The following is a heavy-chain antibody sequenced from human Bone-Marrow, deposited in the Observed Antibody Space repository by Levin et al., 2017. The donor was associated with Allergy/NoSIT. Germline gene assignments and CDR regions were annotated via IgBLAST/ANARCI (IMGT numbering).Heavy chain of an antibody. J-gene: IGHJ4*02. CDR1: GYTFTSYA. CDR2: INTNTGNP. CDR3: ARDGVPSDSGYDSRSAYYFDY. D-gene: IGHD5-12*01. Sequence: ASVKVSCKASGYTFTSYAMNWVRQAPGQGLEWMGWINTNTGNPTYAQGFTGRFVFSLDTSVSTAYLQISSLKAEDTAVYYCARDGVPSDSGYDSRSAYYFDYWGQGTLVTVSS. V-gene: IGHV7-4-1*02.